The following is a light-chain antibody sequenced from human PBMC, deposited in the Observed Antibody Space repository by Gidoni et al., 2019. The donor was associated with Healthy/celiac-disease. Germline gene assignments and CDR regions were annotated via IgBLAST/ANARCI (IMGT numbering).Light chain of an antibody. CDR2: DAS. CDR3: QQRSNWPRIT. V-gene: IGKV3-11*01. CDR1: QSVSSY. Sequence: EIVLTQSPATLSLSPAERATLSCRASQSVSSYLAWYQQKPGQAPRLLIYDASNRATGIPARFSGSGSGTDFTLTSSSLEHEDFAVYYCQQRSNWPRITFGQXTRLEIK. J-gene: IGKJ5*01.